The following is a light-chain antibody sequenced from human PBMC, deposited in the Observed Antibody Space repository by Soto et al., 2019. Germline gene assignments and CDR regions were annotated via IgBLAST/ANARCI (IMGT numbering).Light chain of an antibody. Sequence: QSALTQPASVSGSPGQSITISCTGTSSDVGGYNYVSWYQQHPGKAPKVMIYEVSNRPSGVSNRFSGSKSGNTASLTISGLQAEDKADYYCSSYTSSNTWVFGGGTKLTVL. J-gene: IGLJ3*02. CDR3: SSYTSSNTWV. V-gene: IGLV2-14*01. CDR1: SSDVGGYNY. CDR2: EVS.